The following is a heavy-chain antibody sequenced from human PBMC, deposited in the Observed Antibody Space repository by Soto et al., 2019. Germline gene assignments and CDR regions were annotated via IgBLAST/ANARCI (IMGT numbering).Heavy chain of an antibody. CDR3: AAGAYYFDY. D-gene: IGHD3-10*01. CDR2: IWYDGSNK. CDR1: GFTFSSYG. J-gene: IGHJ4*02. Sequence: QVQLVESGGGVVQPGRSLRLSCAASGFTFSSYGMHWVRQDTGKGLEWVAVIWYDGSNKYYADSVKGRFTISRDNSKNTLYLQRNSLRAEDTAVYYCAAGAYYFDYWGQGTLVTVSS. V-gene: IGHV3-33*01.